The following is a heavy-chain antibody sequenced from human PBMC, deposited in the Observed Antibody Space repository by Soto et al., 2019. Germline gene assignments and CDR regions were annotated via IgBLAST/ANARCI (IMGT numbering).Heavy chain of an antibody. V-gene: IGHV4-59*01. CDR2: IYYSGST. CDR1: GGSISSYY. CDR3: ARGTGGSYTNFDY. J-gene: IGHJ4*02. Sequence: QVQLQESGPGLVKPSETLSLTCTVSGGSISSYYWSWIRQPPGKGLEWIGYIYYSGSTNYNPPLKSRVTISVDTSKNQFSLKLSSVTAADTAVYYCARGTGGSYTNFDYWGQGTLVTVSS. D-gene: IGHD1-26*01.